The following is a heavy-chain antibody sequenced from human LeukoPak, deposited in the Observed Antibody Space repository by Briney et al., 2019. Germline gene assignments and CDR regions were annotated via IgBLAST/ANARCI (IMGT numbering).Heavy chain of an antibody. CDR2: IKQDGSEK. CDR1: GFTFSNYS. V-gene: IGHV3-7*01. D-gene: IGHD3-10*01. CDR3: ARDRGYGSGSYYKN. Sequence: GGLLRFSCAASGFTFSNYSRSWVRLAPGKGLEWGANIKQDGSEKYYVDSVKRRLTISRDNAKNSLYLQMNSLRAEDTAVYYCARDRGYGSGSYYKNWGQGTLVTVSS. J-gene: IGHJ4*02.